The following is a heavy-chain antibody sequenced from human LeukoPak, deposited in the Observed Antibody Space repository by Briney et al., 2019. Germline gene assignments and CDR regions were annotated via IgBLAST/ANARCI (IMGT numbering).Heavy chain of an antibody. D-gene: IGHD3-10*01. CDR1: GFTFSSYW. J-gene: IGHJ1*01. V-gene: IGHV3-7*01. CDR2: IKQDGSEK. Sequence: GGSLRLSCAASGFTFSSYWMSWVRQAPGKGLEWVANIKQDGSEKYYVDSVKGRFTISRDNAKNSLYLQMNSLKAEDTAVYYCARDRLPYYYGSGSYRDFQHWGQGTLVTVSS. CDR3: ARDRLPYYYGSGSYRDFQH.